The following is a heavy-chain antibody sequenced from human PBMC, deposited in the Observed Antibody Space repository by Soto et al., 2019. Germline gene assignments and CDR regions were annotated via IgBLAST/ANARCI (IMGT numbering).Heavy chain of an antibody. D-gene: IGHD3-22*01. Sequence: SETLSLTCTVSNGSISPNYWSWIRQPPGKGLEWIGYIYYAETTTYNPSLQSRVSISVDTSKNEVSLKLTSVTAADTAVYFCARLGAYYQAMDSWGQGTLVT. CDR3: ARLGAYYQAMDS. V-gene: IGHV4-59*08. CDR1: NGSISPNY. J-gene: IGHJ1*01. CDR2: IYYAETT.